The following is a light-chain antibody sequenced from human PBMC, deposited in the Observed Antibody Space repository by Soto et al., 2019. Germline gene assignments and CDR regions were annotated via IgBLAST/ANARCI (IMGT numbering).Light chain of an antibody. Sequence: EIVLTQSPGTLSLSPGERATLSCRASQSVSSSSLAWYQQKRGQAPRLLIHDASSRATGIPDRFSGSGSGTDFTLTISSLQPEDFATYYCQQFNNYPITFGQGTRLEIK. J-gene: IGKJ5*01. CDR2: DAS. CDR1: QSVSSSS. CDR3: QQFNNYPIT. V-gene: IGKV3-20*01.